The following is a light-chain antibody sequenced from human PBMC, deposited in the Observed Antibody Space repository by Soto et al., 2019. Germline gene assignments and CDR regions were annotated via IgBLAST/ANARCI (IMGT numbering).Light chain of an antibody. CDR3: QQYNNWPPLT. CDR1: QSVSSN. V-gene: IGKV3-15*01. Sequence: EIVMTQSPATLSVSPGERATLSCRASQSVSSNLACYQQKPCQAPMLLLYGASTRANDSPASFSGSGAGTEFTLTLSSLQSEDFAVYDCQQYNNWPPLTFGQGTRLEIK. CDR2: GAS. J-gene: IGKJ5*01.